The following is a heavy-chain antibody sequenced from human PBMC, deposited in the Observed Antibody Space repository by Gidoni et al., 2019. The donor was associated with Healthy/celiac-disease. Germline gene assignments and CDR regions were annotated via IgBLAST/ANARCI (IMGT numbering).Heavy chain of an antibody. Sequence: VKPSQTLSLTCTVSGGSISSGGYYWSWIRQHPGKGLEWIGYIYYSGSTYYNPSLKSRVTISVDTSKNQFSLKLSSVTAADTAVYYCARGVHIGDYYDSSGRGAARFDPWGQGTLVTVSS. D-gene: IGHD3-22*01. CDR2: IYYSGST. J-gene: IGHJ5*02. CDR3: ARGVHIGDYYDSSGRGAARFDP. V-gene: IGHV4-31*03. CDR1: GGSISSGGYY.